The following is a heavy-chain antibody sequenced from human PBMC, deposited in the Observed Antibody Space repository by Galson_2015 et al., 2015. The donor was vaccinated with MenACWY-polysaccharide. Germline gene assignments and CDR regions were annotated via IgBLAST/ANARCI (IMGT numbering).Heavy chain of an antibody. CDR3: ARDSHYYGSGSHGWFDP. CDR2: IYDSGKT. D-gene: IGHD3-10*01. Sequence: LTCTVSGGSISRSSHYWGWIRQPPGKGLEWIGSIYDSGKTYYNPSLKSRGTISVDTSRNQFSLKLSSVTAADTAVYWCARDSHYYGSGSHGWFDPWGQGTLVSVSS. J-gene: IGHJ5*02. CDR1: GGSISRSSHY. V-gene: IGHV4-39*07.